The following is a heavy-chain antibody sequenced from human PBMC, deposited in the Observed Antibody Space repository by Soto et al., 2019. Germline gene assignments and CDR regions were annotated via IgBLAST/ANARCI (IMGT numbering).Heavy chain of an antibody. CDR3: TRLLPPYDTPGPSWFGP. Sequence: SQTLSPTCTVSGDSISKSGHYWGWTRQPPGKALEWIGGIDYRGSTLYNPSLRSRSTMSIDTSKTFFSLKLTSVSASDTALYYCTRLLPPYDTPGPSWFGPWGQGTLVTVSS. CDR2: IDYRGST. J-gene: IGHJ5*02. D-gene: IGHD3-9*01. V-gene: IGHV4-39*02. CDR1: GDSISKSGHY.